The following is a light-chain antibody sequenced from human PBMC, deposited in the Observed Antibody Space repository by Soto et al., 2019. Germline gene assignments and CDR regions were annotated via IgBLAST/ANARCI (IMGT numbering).Light chain of an antibody. Sequence: DIVVTQSPESLAVSLGERATINCKSSQSLFYSSNNKNYLAWYQQEPGQPAKLLIYWASTRESGVPDRFSGSGSGTDFTLTISSLQAEDVAVYYCQQYYDPPRTFGQGTKVEIK. J-gene: IGKJ1*01. V-gene: IGKV4-1*01. CDR3: QQYYDPPRT. CDR1: QSLFYSSNNKNY. CDR2: WAS.